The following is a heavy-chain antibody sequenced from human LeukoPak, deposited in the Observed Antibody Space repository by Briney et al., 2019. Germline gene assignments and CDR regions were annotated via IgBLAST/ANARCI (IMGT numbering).Heavy chain of an antibody. V-gene: IGHV4-39*01. CDR2: IYYSGST. D-gene: IGHD2-21*02. CDR3: ARHRHIVVVTAMRIWFDP. Sequence: PSETLSLTCTVSGGSISSSSYYWGWIRQPPGKGLEWIGSIYYSGSTYYNPSLKSRVTISVDTSKNQFSLKLSSVTAADTAVYYCARHRHIVVVTAMRIWFDPWGQGTLVTVSS. CDR1: GGSISSSSYY. J-gene: IGHJ5*02.